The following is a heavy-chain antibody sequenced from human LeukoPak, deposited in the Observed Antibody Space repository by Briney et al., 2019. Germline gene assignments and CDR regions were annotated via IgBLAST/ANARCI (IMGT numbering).Heavy chain of an antibody. J-gene: IGHJ4*02. CDR2: IFYSGTT. V-gene: IGHV4-59*08. CDR1: GGSIRSYY. D-gene: IGHD2-15*01. CDR3: VRTYCSGGSCHFDY. Sequence: SETLSLTCTVSGGSIRSYYWSWIRQPPGKGLEWVGYIFYSGTTDSNPSLKSRVTISVDTSKNQFSLKLSSVTAADTAVYYCVRTYCSGGSCHFDYWGQGTLVTVSS.